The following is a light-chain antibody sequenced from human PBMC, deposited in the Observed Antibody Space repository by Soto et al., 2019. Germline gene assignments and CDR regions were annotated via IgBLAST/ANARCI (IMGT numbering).Light chain of an antibody. Sequence: QSVLTQPPAVSGAPGQRVTISCNGSSSNIGAGHDVNWYQQFPGTGPKLLIYGNTNRPSGVPDRFSGSKSVTSASLAITELQAEDEAEYHCQSYDNSLRGYVFGTGTKLTVL. CDR3: QSYDNSLRGYV. J-gene: IGLJ1*01. CDR2: GNT. V-gene: IGLV1-40*01. CDR1: SSNIGAGHD.